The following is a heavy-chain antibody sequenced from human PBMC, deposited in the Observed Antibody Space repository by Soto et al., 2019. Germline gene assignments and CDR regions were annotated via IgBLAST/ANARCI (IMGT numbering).Heavy chain of an antibody. CDR2: ITSSHSNFT. CDR1: GFAFSDYY. CDR3: VRDRGYSGYTF. D-gene: IGHD5-12*01. Sequence: QVHLVESGGGLVKPGGSLRLSCAASGFAFSDYYMSWIRQAPGKGLEWVACITSSHSNFTNYADSVKGRFTISRDNAKNSVYLQMNSLTAEDTAVYYCVRDRGYSGYTFWGQGTLVTVSA. V-gene: IGHV3-11*06. J-gene: IGHJ4*02.